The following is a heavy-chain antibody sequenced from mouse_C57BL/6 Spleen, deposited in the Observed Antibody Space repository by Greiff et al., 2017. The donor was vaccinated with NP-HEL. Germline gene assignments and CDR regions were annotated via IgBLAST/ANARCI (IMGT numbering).Heavy chain of an antibody. CDR3: ARRKLGGNYFDY. D-gene: IGHD2-14*01. CDR1: GYTFTSYW. V-gene: IGHV1-61*01. J-gene: IGHJ2*01. Sequence: VRLQQPGAELVRPGSSVKLSCKASGYTFTSYWMDWVKQRPGQGLEWIGNIYPSDSETHYNQKFKDKATLTVDKSSSTAYMQLSSLTSEDSAVYYCARRKLGGNYFDYWGQGTTLTVSS. CDR2: IYPSDSET.